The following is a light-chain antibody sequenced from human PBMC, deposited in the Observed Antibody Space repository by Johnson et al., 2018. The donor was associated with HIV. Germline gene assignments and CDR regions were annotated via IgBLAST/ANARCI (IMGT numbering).Light chain of an antibody. V-gene: IGLV1-51*01. CDR2: DNN. Sequence: QSVLTQPPSVSAAPGQKVTISCSGSSSNIGNNYVSWYQQLPGTAPKLLIYDNNKRPSGIPDRFSGSKSGTSATLGITGLQTGDEADYYCGTWHSTLYVFGTGTKVTVL. CDR1: SSNIGNNY. J-gene: IGLJ1*01. CDR3: GTWHSTLYV.